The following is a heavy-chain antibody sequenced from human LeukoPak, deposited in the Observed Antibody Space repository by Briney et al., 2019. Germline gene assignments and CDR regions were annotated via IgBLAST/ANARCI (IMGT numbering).Heavy chain of an antibody. D-gene: IGHD6-19*01. CDR3: ARRPGWHFDF. CDR2: INWNGAST. V-gene: IGHV3-20*04. CDR1: GFTFDDYG. Sequence: PGGSLGLSCAASGFTFDDYGMSWVRQAPGKGLEWVSDINWNGASTGYADSVKGRFTISRDSAKNSLYLQMNSLRAEDTALYYCARRPGWHFDFWGQGTLVTVSS. J-gene: IGHJ4*02.